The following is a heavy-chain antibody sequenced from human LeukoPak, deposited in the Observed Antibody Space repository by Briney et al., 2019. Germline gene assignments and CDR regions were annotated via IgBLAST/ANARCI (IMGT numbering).Heavy chain of an antibody. V-gene: IGHV3-7*05. J-gene: IGHJ4*02. CDR3: ARDKGWPISYFDY. CDR2: IKQDGSEE. Sequence: GGSLRLSCAASGFTLRNYWMSSVRQAPGKGLEWVANIKQDGSEEYYVDSVKGRFTISRDNAKNSLYLQMNSLRAEDTAVYYCARDKGWPISYFDYWGQGTQVTVSS. D-gene: IGHD3-3*02. CDR1: GFTLRNYW.